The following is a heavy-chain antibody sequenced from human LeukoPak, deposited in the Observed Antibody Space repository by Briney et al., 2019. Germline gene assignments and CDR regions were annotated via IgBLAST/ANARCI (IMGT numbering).Heavy chain of an antibody. CDR3: AKDKGHYDFWSGYPYYFDY. D-gene: IGHD3-3*01. V-gene: IGHV3-30*18. Sequence: GGSLGLSCAASGFTFSSYGMHWVRQAPGKGLEWVAVISYDGSNKYYADSVKGRFTISRDNSKNTLYLQMNSLRAEDTAVYYCAKDKGHYDFWSGYPYYFDYWGQGTLVTVSS. CDR2: ISYDGSNK. CDR1: GFTFSSYG. J-gene: IGHJ4*02.